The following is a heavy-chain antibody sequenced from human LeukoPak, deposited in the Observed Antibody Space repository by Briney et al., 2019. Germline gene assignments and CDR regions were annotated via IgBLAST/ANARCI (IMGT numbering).Heavy chain of an antibody. CDR3: ARDFRIAVAGTGFDY. J-gene: IGHJ4*02. D-gene: IGHD6-19*01. CDR2: ISSNGGST. CDR1: GFTFSSYA. Sequence: GGSLRLSCSASGFTFSSYAMYWVRQAPGKGLEYVSAISSNGGSTYYADSVKGRFTISRDNSKNTLYLQMNSLRAEDTAVYYCARDFRIAVAGTGFDYWGQGTLVTVSS. V-gene: IGHV3-64*04.